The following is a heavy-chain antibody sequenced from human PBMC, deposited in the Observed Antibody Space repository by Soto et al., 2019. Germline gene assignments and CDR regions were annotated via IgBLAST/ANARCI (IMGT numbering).Heavy chain of an antibody. CDR2: ISSNSNRI. D-gene: IGHD3-22*01. J-gene: IGHJ6*02. Sequence: EVQLVESGGGLVKPGGSLRLSCAASGFTLRGYSMTWVRQASGKGLEWVSSISSNSNRIFYVDSVKGRFTISRDDAKSALYLDMNSLRAEDTAVYHCARQRDYYDSSGYLHGMDVWGQGTTVTVSS. CDR3: ARQRDYYDSSGYLHGMDV. V-gene: IGHV3-21*01. CDR1: GFTLRGYS.